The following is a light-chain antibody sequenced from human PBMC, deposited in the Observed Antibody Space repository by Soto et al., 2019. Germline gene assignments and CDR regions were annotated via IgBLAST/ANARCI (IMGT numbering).Light chain of an antibody. Sequence: EIVLTQSPATLSLSPGERATLSCRASQSVGSYLVWFQQKPGQAPRLLIYDASSRATGIAARFSGSGSGTDFTLTISSLEPEDSAVYYCQQRSNWPPTFGQGTKLEIK. CDR3: QQRSNWPPT. V-gene: IGKV3-11*01. CDR1: QSVGSY. J-gene: IGKJ2*01. CDR2: DAS.